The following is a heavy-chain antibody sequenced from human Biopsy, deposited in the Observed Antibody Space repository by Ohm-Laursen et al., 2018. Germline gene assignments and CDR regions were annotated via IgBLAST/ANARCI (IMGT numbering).Heavy chain of an antibody. CDR1: SYTFTNYN. D-gene: IGHD2-8*01. Sequence: ASVKVSCKASSYTFTNYNIHWMRQAPGQGLEWLGYINCKTGATNYAQKFQGTVTMTRDTSISTAYLALGSLRSADTAIYYCARDPLNGHKHFDYWGQGSLVTVSS. CDR3: ARDPLNGHKHFDY. J-gene: IGHJ4*02. CDR2: INCKTGAT. V-gene: IGHV1-2*02.